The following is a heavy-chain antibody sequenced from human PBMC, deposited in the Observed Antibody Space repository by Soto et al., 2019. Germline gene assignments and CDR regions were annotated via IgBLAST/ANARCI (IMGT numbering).Heavy chain of an antibody. CDR2: IYYSGTV. CDR3: ARDMTELQD. J-gene: IGHJ1*01. CDR1: GGSISGNY. V-gene: IGHV4-59*13. Sequence: SETLSLTCTVSGGSISGNYWTWIRQPPGKGLEWIGYIYYSGTVNYNPSLKSRVTISVDTSKNQFSLHLTSVTAADTAVYYCARDMTELQDWGQGTLVTVSS. D-gene: IGHD2-21*02.